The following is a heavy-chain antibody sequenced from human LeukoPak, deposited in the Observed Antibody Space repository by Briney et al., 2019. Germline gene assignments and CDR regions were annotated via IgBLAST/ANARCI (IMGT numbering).Heavy chain of an antibody. CDR3: ARDGSGSPDY. V-gene: IGHV3-11*06. CDR1: GFTFSDYY. J-gene: IGHJ4*02. D-gene: IGHD3-10*01. CDR2: ISSSSSYT. Sequence: GGSLRLSCAASGFTFSDYYMSWIRQAPGKGLEWVSYISSSSSYTNYADSVKGRFTVSRDNAKNSLYLQMNSLRAEDTAVYYCARDGSGSPDYWGQGTLVTVSS.